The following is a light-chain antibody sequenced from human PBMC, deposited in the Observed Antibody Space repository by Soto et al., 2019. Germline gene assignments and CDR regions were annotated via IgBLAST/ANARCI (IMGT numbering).Light chain of an antibody. Sequence: DIVMTQSPLSLPVTPGEPASISCMSSQSLLHSNGYNYLDWYLQKPGQSPQLLIYLGSNRSSGVPDRFSGSGSGTDFTLKISRVEAEDVGVYYCMQALQRGTFGQGTRLEIK. CDR3: MQALQRGT. V-gene: IGKV2-28*01. J-gene: IGKJ5*01. CDR2: LGS. CDR1: QSLLHSNGYNY.